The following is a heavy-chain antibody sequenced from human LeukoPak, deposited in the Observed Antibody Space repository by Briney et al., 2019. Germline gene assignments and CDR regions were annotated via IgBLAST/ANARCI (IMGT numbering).Heavy chain of an antibody. CDR3: SGGSGWLMDV. CDR1: GFTFNGYW. J-gene: IGHJ6*03. V-gene: IGHV3-7*01. Sequence: PGGSLRLSCAASGFTFNGYWMNWARQAPGKGLEWVANIKKDGSETKYVDSLRGRFTISRDNAKNSLYLQINGLTVEDTAVYYCSGGSGWLMDVWGKGTTVTVSS. D-gene: IGHD6-19*01. CDR2: IKKDGSET.